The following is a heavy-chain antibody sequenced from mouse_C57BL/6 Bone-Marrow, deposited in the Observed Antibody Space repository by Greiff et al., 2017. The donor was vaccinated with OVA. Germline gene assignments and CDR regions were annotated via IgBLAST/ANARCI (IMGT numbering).Heavy chain of an antibody. CDR1: GFNIKDDY. CDR3: TTGYFDY. V-gene: IGHV14-4*01. Sequence: VQLQQSGAELVRPGASVKLSCTASGFNIKDDYMHWVKQRPEQGLEWIGWIDPENGDTEYASKLQGKATITADTSSNTAYLQLSSLTSEDTAVYYCTTGYFDYWGQGTTLTVSS. J-gene: IGHJ2*01. CDR2: IDPENGDT.